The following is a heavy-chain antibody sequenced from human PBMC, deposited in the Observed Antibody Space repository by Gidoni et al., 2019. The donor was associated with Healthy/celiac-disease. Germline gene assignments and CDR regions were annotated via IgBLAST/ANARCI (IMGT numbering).Heavy chain of an antibody. Sequence: EVQLVESGGGLVQPVGSLRLSCAAPGFTFSRYWMSWVRQAPGKGLGWVANKKKDGSEKYYVDSVKGRFTISRDNAKNSLYLQMSSLRAEDTAVYYCARIGYCSSTSCYPFDYWGQGTLVTVSS. D-gene: IGHD2-2*01. CDR2: KKKDGSEK. CDR3: ARIGYCSSTSCYPFDY. V-gene: IGHV3-7*01. CDR1: GFTFSRYW. J-gene: IGHJ4*02.